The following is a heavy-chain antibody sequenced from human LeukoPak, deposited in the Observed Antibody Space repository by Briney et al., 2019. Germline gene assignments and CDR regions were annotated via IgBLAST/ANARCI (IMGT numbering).Heavy chain of an antibody. CDR2: VQTSGGT. V-gene: IGHV4-61*02. CDR3: SRALCINGICEWFDP. CDR1: GASISSGIYF. D-gene: IGHD2-8*01. J-gene: IGHJ5*02. Sequence: SETLSLTCTVSGASISSGIYFWSWIRQPAGKGLEWIGRVQTSGGTNYNPSLESRVTISIDTSKNQFSLTLRSVTAADTAVYYCSRALCINGICEWFDPWGQGTLVTVSS.